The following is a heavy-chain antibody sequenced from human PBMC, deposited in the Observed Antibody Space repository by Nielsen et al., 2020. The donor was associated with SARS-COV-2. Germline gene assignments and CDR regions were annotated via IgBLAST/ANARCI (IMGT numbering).Heavy chain of an antibody. CDR3: AKDWTAIVVVPSGGVDY. D-gene: IGHD2-15*01. CDR1: GFTFSTYG. J-gene: IGHJ4*02. V-gene: IGHV3-30*18. Sequence: GGSLRLSCAASGFTFSTYGMHGVRQAPGKGLEWVAAISYDGSNKYYVDSVKGRFTISRDNSKNTLYLQMSILREEDTAVYYCAKDWTAIVVVPSGGVDYWGQGTLVTVSS. CDR2: ISYDGSNK.